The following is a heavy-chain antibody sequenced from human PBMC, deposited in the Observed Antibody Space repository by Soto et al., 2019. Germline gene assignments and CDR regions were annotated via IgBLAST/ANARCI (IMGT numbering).Heavy chain of an antibody. D-gene: IGHD2-8*01. J-gene: IGHJ3*02. CDR3: ATYPSMVLDAFDI. CDR2: MNPNSGNT. V-gene: IGHV1-8*01. CDR1: GYTSTSYD. Sequence: QVQLVQSGAEVKKPGASVKVSCKASGYTSTSYDINWVRQATGQGLEWMGWMNPNSGNTGYAQKFQGRVTMTRSTXISTAYMELSSLTSEDTAVYYCATYPSMVLDAFDIWGQGTKVTVSS.